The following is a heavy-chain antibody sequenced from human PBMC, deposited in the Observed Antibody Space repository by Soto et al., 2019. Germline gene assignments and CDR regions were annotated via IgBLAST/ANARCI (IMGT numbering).Heavy chain of an antibody. CDR1: GFTFSSYA. Sequence: GGSLRLSCAASGFTFSSYAMSWVRQAPGKGLEWVSAISGSGGSTYYADSVKGRFPISRDNSKNTLYLQMNSLRAEDTAVYYCAKPRIILRQTLDRRQLPFDIWGQGTMVTVSS. J-gene: IGHJ3*02. D-gene: IGHD3-9*01. CDR3: AKPRIILRQTLDRRQLPFDI. V-gene: IGHV3-23*01. CDR2: ISGSGGST.